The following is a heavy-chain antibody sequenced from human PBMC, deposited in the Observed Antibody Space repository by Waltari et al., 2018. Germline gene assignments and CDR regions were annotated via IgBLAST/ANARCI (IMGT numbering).Heavy chain of an antibody. CDR1: GGTFSSYA. CDR3: ARGDGSGSYDYYYGMDV. J-gene: IGHJ6*02. Sequence: QVQLVQSGAEVKKPGSSVKVSCKASGGTFSSYAISWLRPAPGQGLEWMVGIIPIFGTANYAQKFQGRVTITADESTSTAYMELSSLRSEDTAVYYCARGDGSGSYDYYYGMDVWGQGTTVTVSS. D-gene: IGHD3-10*01. CDR2: IIPIFGTA. V-gene: IGHV1-69*12.